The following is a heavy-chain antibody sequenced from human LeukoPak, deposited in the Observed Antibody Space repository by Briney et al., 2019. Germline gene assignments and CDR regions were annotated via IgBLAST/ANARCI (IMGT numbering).Heavy chain of an antibody. CDR1: GYTFTNYA. D-gene: IGHD6-19*01. CDR2: ISAYNGNT. V-gene: IGHV1-18*01. J-gene: IGHJ6*02. CDR3: ARPNDSGWPLGVMDV. Sequence: VASVKVSCKASGYTFTNYAISWVRQAPGQGLEWMGWISAYNGNTNYAQKLQGRVTMTTDASTSTAYMELRSLRSDDTAVYYCARPNDSGWPLGVMDVWGQGTTVTVSS.